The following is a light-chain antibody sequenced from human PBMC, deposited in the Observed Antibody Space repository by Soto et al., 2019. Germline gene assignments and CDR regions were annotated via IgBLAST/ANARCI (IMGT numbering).Light chain of an antibody. CDR1: SSDVGGYNY. J-gene: IGLJ1*01. CDR3: SSYTSSSTL. CDR2: EVS. Sequence: QSALTQPASASGSPGQSITISCTGTSSDVGGYNYVSWYQQHPGKAPKLMIYEVSNRPSGVSSRFSGSKSGNTASLTISGLQAEDEADYYCSSYTSSSTLFGTGTKVTVL. V-gene: IGLV2-14*01.